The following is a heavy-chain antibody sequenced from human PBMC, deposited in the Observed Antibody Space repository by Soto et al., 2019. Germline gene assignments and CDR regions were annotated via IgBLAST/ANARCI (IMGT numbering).Heavy chain of an antibody. J-gene: IGHJ3*02. CDR2: VYDVDGT. CDR3: ATWHIGEHAYDI. V-gene: IGHV3-53*01. CDR1: GLSFSGKKY. Sequence: DVQLVESGGGLIQPGGSLRLSCVASGLSFSGKKYMAWVRQAAGEGPEGVSGVYDVDGTYYADSVRGRFTTSIDSSRTTVYIQMRDLRPEDTALYFCATWHIGEHAYDIWGQGTMVTVSS.